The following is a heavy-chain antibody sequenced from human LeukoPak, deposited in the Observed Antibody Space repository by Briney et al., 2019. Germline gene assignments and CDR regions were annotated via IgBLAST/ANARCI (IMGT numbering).Heavy chain of an antibody. J-gene: IGHJ4*02. D-gene: IGHD2-15*01. V-gene: IGHV1-2*02. CDR2: INPNSGGT. CDR3: ARCGPIVVVVAATPPYLPDY. Sequence: GASVKVSCKASGYTFTGYYMHWVRQAPGQGLEWMGWINPNSGGTNYAQKFQGRVTMTRDTSISTAYMELSRLRSDDTAVYYCARCGPIVVVVAATPPYLPDYWGQGTLVTVAS. CDR1: GYTFTGYY.